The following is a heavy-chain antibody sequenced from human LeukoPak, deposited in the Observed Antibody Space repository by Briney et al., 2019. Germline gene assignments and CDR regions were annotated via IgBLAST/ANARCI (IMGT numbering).Heavy chain of an antibody. V-gene: IGHV1-69*13. CDR3: ARNYGSGSYYDL. J-gene: IGHJ4*02. CDR2: IIPIFGTA. Sequence: GASVKVSCKASGGTFSSYAISWVRQAPGQGLEWMGGIIPIFGTANYAQKFQGRVTITADESTSTAYMELSSLRSEDTAVYYCARNYGSGSYYDLWGQGTLVTVSS. D-gene: IGHD3-10*01. CDR1: GGTFSSYA.